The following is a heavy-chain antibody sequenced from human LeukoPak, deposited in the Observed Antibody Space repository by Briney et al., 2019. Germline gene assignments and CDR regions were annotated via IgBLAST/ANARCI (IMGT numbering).Heavy chain of an antibody. CDR1: GYTFTGYY. D-gene: IGHD2-21*02. Sequence: ASVKVSCKASGYTFTGYYMHWVRQAPGQGLEWMGWINPNSGGTNYAQKFQGRVTITADTSTSTVYMELSSLRSEDTAIYYCAIRSDGAYCGGDCFYLDYWGQGTLVTVSS. CDR2: INPNSGGT. J-gene: IGHJ4*02. CDR3: AIRSDGAYCGGDCFYLDY. V-gene: IGHV1-2*02.